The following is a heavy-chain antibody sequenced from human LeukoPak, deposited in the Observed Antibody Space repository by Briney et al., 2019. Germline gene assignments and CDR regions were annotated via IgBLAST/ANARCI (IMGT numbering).Heavy chain of an antibody. CDR3: TPHFWSGLDYFDY. CDR1: GFTFTNAW. CDR2: IKSKTDGGTT. Sequence: KPGGSLRVSCAASGFTFTNAWMSWVRQAPGKGLEWVGRIKSKTDGGTTDYAAPVKGRFTISRDDSKNTLYLQMNSLKTEDTAVYYCTPHFWSGLDYFDYWGQGTLVTVSS. D-gene: IGHD3-3*02. V-gene: IGHV3-15*01. J-gene: IGHJ4*02.